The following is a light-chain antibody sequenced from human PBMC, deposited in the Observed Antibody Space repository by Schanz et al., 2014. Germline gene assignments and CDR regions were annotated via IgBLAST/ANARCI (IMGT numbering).Light chain of an antibody. V-gene: IGKV3-15*01. CDR1: QSVGSSY. CDR3: QQFNKWPPT. Sequence: EIVLTQSPGTLSLSPGERATLSCRASQSVGSSYLAWYQQKPGQAPRLLIFGASTRATGIPARFSGSGSGTEFTLTISSLQSEDFAVYYCQQFNKWPPTFGPGTKVEIK. J-gene: IGKJ1*01. CDR2: GAS.